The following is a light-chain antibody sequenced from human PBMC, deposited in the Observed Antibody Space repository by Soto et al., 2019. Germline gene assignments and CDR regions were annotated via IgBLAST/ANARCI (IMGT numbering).Light chain of an antibody. Sequence: EIVMTQSPGTLSVSPGERATLSCRASQSVSSNLAWYQQKPGQAPRLLIYGASTRATGIPARFSGSGSETEFTLTISSLQSEDFAVYYCQQLYNWPRTFGQGTKVDIK. J-gene: IGKJ1*01. V-gene: IGKV3-15*01. CDR2: GAS. CDR1: QSVSSN. CDR3: QQLYNWPRT.